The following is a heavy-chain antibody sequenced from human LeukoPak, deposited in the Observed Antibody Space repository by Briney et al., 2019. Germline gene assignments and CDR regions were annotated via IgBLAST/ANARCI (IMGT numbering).Heavy chain of an antibody. CDR3: AKGGSSGWFDYFDY. CDR2: VSSDGTKK. D-gene: IGHD6-19*01. Sequence: GGSRRLSRAAAGFTFSSYGMHWVRQAPGKGLEWVAVVSSDGTKKYYGDSGKGRFTISRDNSKNTLYLQMNSLRAEDTAVYYCAKGGSSGWFDYFDYWGQGTLVTVSS. J-gene: IGHJ4*02. V-gene: IGHV3-30*18. CDR1: GFTFSSYG.